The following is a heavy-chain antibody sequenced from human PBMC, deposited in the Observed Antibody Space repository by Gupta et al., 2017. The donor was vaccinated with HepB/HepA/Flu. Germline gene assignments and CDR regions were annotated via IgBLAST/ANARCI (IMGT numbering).Heavy chain of an antibody. V-gene: IGHV3-7*03. Sequence: EVQVVESGGRLVQPGDSLRLSCVTSGLPYGGPWMNWIRQAPGKGLEGVASITNNVSETYYADALRGRFTISRDTAKNSIYLEMNSLRPEDTGNYYCARDRAVKAFDDWGQGTSVTVSS. D-gene: IGHD3-10*01. CDR3: ARDRAVKAFDD. J-gene: IGHJ5*02. CDR1: GLPYGGPW. CDR2: ITNNVSET.